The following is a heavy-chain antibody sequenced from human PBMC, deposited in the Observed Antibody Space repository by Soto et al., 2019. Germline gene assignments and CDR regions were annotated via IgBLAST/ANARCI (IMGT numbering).Heavy chain of an antibody. CDR2: ISAYNGNT. Sequence: QVQLVQSGGEVKMPGASVKVSCKASGYTFTSYHITWVRQAPGQGLEWMGWISAYNGNTNYAQNFQGRVSMTTDSSTTTAYTELRNLRSDDTAVYYCARRTSSAGYICDYWGLGTLVTVPS. CDR3: ARRTSSAGYICDY. J-gene: IGHJ4*02. V-gene: IGHV1-18*01. D-gene: IGHD6-19*01. CDR1: GYTFTSYH.